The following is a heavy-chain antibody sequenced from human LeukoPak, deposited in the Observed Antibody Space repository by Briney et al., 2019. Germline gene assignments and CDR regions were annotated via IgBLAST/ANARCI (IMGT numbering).Heavy chain of an antibody. CDR2: IYYSGST. Sequence: SETLSLTCTVSGGSISSSSYYWGWIRQPPGKGLGWIGSIYYSGSTYYNPSLKSLVTISVDTSKNQFSLKLSSVTAADTAVYYCARHRTVGDFDPWGQGTLVTVSS. CDR3: ARHRTVGDFDP. J-gene: IGHJ5*02. CDR1: GGSISSSSYY. V-gene: IGHV4-39*01. D-gene: IGHD3-16*01.